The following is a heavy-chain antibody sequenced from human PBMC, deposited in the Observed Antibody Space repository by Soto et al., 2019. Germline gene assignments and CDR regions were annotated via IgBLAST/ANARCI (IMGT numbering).Heavy chain of an antibody. CDR2: IYYSGGT. Sequence: QVQLQESGPGLVKPSQTLSLTCTVSGGSISSGAYYWGWIRQHPGKGLEWIGYIYYSGGTYYNPSLKSRVTISVDSSKNRFSLKLSSVTAADTAVYYCARTTVVAASYYFDFWGQGTLVTVSA. D-gene: IGHD2-15*01. CDR3: ARTTVVAASYYFDF. V-gene: IGHV4-31*03. J-gene: IGHJ4*02. CDR1: GGSISSGAYY.